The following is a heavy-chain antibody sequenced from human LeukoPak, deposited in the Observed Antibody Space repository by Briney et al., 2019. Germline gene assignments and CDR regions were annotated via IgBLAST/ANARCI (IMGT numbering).Heavy chain of an antibody. CDR2: INPSGGST. CDR1: GYTFTSYY. D-gene: IGHD3-22*01. J-gene: IGHJ2*01. CDR3: ARDVYYDSSAARYFDL. V-gene: IGHV1-46*01. Sequence: ASVKVSCKASGYTFTSYYMHWVRQAPGQGLEWMGIINPSGGSTSYAQKFQGRVTMTRDTSTTTVYMELSSLRSEDTAVYYCARDVYYDSSAARYFDLWGRGTLVTVSS.